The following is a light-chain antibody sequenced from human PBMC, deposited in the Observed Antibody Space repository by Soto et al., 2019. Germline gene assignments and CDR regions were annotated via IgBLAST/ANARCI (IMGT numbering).Light chain of an antibody. CDR3: SSYTGSITLV. CDR1: SSDVGGYNY. Sequence: QSALTQPASVSGSPGQSITISCTGTSSDVGGYNYVSWYQQHPGKAPKLMIYDVSNRPSGVSNRFSGSKSGNTASLTISGLQAEDEAYYYCSSYTGSITLVFGGGTKLTVL. V-gene: IGLV2-14*01. J-gene: IGLJ2*01. CDR2: DVS.